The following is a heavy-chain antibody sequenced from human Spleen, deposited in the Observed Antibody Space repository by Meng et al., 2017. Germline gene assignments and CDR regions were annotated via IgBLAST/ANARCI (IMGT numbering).Heavy chain of an antibody. CDR2: IYYSGST. CDR3: ARSPYSSSWYLDGWFDP. CDR1: GGSISSYY. Sequence: SETLSLTCTVSGGSISSYYWSWIRQPPGKGLEWIGYIYYSGSTNYNPSLKSRVTISVDTSKNQFSLKLSSVTAADTAVYYCARSPYSSSWYLDGWFDPWGQGTLVTVSS. J-gene: IGHJ5*02. D-gene: IGHD6-13*01. V-gene: IGHV4-59*01.